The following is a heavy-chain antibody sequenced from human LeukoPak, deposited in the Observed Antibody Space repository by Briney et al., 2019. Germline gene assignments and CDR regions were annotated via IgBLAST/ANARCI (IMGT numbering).Heavy chain of an antibody. CDR3: ARYVLSVIAVAGTNQIPGGSYDY. V-gene: IGHV4-39*01. CDR2: IYYSGST. CDR1: GGSISSSSYY. Sequence: SETLSLTCTVSGGSISSSSYYWGWIRRPPGKGLEWIGSIYYSGSTYYNPSLKSRVTISVDTSKNQFSLKLSSVTAADTAVYYCARYVLSVIAVAGTNQIPGGSYDYWGQGTLVTVSS. D-gene: IGHD6-19*01. J-gene: IGHJ4*02.